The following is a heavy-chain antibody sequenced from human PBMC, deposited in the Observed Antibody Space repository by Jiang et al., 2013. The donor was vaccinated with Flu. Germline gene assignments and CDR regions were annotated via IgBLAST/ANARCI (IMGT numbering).Heavy chain of an antibody. CDR1: GFSLSTRGMR. D-gene: IGHD5-18*01. CDR3: ARMFGGGYSYGYYFDY. V-gene: IGHV2-70*04. J-gene: IGHJ4*02. Sequence: TLTCTFSGFSLSTRGMRVSWIRQPPGKALEWLARIDWDDDKFYSTSLKTRLTISKDTSNQVVLTMTNMDPVDTATYYCARMFGGGYSYGYYFDYWGQGTLVTVSS. CDR2: IDWDDDK.